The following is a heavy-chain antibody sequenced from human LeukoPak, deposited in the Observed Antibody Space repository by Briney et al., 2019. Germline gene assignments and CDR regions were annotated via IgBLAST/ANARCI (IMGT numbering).Heavy chain of an antibody. CDR3: AKKYSYGSDY. D-gene: IGHD5-18*01. CDR1: GLTFSSYV. J-gene: IGHJ4*02. Sequence: GGSLRLSCAASGLTFSSYVMQWVRQAPGKGLEWVAFIRYDGSNKYYADSVKGRFTISRDNSKNTLYLQMNSLRAEDTAVYYCAKKYSYGSDYWGQGTLVTVSS. CDR2: IRYDGSNK. V-gene: IGHV3-30*02.